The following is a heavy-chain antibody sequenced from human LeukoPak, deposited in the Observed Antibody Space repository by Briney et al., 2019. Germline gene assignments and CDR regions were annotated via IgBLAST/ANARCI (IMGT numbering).Heavy chain of an antibody. CDR3: ANSLPSKLSKAFDY. J-gene: IGHJ4*02. CDR2: IRYDGSNK. CDR1: GFTFSSYG. Sequence: PGGSLRLSCAASGFTFSSYGMHWVRQAPGKGLEWVAFIRYDGSNKYYADSVKGRFTISRDNSKNTLYLRMNSLRAEDTAVYYCANSLPSKLSKAFDYWGQGTLVTVSS. V-gene: IGHV3-30*02. D-gene: IGHD2-21*01.